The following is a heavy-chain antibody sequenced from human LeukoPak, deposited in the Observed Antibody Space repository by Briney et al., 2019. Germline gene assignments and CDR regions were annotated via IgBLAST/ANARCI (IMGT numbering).Heavy chain of an antibody. J-gene: IGHJ5*02. CDR1: GYTFTSYY. Sequence: ASVKVSCKASGYTFTSYYMRWVRQAPGQGLEWMGIINPSGGSTSYAQKFQGRVTMTRDTSTSTVYMELSSLRSEDTAVYYCAREGRITMVLDPWGQGTLVTVSS. D-gene: IGHD3-10*01. CDR2: INPSGGST. V-gene: IGHV1-46*01. CDR3: AREGRITMVLDP.